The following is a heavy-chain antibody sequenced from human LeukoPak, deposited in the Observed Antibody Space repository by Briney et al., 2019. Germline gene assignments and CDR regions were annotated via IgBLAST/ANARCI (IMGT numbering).Heavy chain of an antibody. CDR2: INPNSGGT. Sequence: GASVKVSCKVSGYTLTELSMHWVRQAPGQGLEWMGWINPNSGGTNYAQKFQGRVTMTRDTSISTAYMELSRLRSDDTAVYYCAREKERVHYYDSSGPLEYWGQGTLVTVSS. CDR3: AREKERVHYYDSSGPLEY. D-gene: IGHD3-22*01. J-gene: IGHJ4*02. CDR1: GYTLTELS. V-gene: IGHV1-2*02.